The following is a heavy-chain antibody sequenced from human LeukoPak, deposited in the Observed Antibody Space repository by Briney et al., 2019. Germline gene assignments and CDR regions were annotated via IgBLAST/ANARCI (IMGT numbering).Heavy chain of an antibody. D-gene: IGHD1-26*01. Sequence: GASVKVSCKSSGYTFTGYYMHWVRQAPGQGLEWMGWINPNSGGTNYAQKFQGRVTMTRDTSISTAYMELRSLRSDDTAVYYCARGARGSSHPFDYWGQGTLVTVSS. CDR2: INPNSGGT. CDR1: GYTFTGYY. CDR3: ARGARGSSHPFDY. J-gene: IGHJ4*02. V-gene: IGHV1-2*02.